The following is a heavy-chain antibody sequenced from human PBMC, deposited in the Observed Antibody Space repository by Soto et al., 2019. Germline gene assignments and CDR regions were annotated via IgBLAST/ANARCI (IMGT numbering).Heavy chain of an antibody. Sequence: SETLSLTCTVSGGSISSYYWSWIRQPPGKGLEWIGYIYYSGSTNYNPSLKSRVTISVDTSKNQFSLKLSSVTAADTAVYYCARHAQYYDILTGYYPFDYWGQGTLVTVSS. CDR2: IYYSGST. V-gene: IGHV4-59*08. J-gene: IGHJ4*02. CDR1: GGSISSYY. D-gene: IGHD3-9*01. CDR3: ARHAQYYDILTGYYPFDY.